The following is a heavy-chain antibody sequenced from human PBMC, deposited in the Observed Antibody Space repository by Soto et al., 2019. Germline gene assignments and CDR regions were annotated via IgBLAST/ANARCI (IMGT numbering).Heavy chain of an antibody. V-gene: IGHV3-74*01. CDR2: ISGDGSST. J-gene: IGHJ3*01. D-gene: IGHD1-7*01. CDR3: ARSLPGTYGAFDL. CDR1: GFTFSSNW. Sequence: EVQLVESGGGLVQPGGSLRLSCAASGFTFSSNWMHWVRRVPGRGLVWVSRISGDGSSTNYADSVKGRFTISRDNAKNTVYLQIDSLRAEDTAVYYCARSLPGTYGAFDLWGQGTMVTVSS.